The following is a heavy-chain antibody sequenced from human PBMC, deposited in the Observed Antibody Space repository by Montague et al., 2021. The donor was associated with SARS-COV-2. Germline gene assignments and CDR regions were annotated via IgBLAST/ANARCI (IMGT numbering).Heavy chain of an antibody. V-gene: IGHV4-59*11. CDR1: GGSIGSHY. CDR3: ARGSGSASATWFDP. Sequence: SETLSLTCTVSGGSIGSHYLSWIRLPPGQGLEWVGHIYYTWITKYKSSLTRRVTISVDTSKIQHSLKLDSVTAADTAGYYCARGSGSASATWFDPWGQGTLVTVSS. CDR2: IYYTWIT. J-gene: IGHJ5*02. D-gene: IGHD6-25*01.